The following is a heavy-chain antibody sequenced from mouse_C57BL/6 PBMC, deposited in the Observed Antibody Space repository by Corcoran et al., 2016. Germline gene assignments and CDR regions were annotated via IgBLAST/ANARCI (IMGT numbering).Heavy chain of an antibody. CDR3: ATSDY. Sequence: EVLLQQSGPERVKPGASVKISCKASGYTFPDYYMNWVKQSHGKSLEWIGDINPNNGGTSYNQKFKGKATLTVDKSSSTAYMELRSLTSEDSAVYYCATSDYWGQGTTLTVSS. CDR1: GYTFPDYY. V-gene: IGHV1-26*01. CDR2: INPNNGGT. J-gene: IGHJ2*01.